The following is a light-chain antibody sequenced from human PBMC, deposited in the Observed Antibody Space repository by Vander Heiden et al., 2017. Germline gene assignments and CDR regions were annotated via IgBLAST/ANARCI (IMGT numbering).Light chain of an antibody. CDR3: QQDDNWPGT. J-gene: IGKJ1*01. Sequence: EIVMTQSPATLSVSPGDRATLSCRASQSISSNFAWYQQKPGQAPRLLIYGASTRATGIPARFSGSGSGTDFTLTISSLQSEDFAVYYCQQDDNWPGTFGQGTKVEIK. CDR2: GAS. V-gene: IGKV3-15*01. CDR1: QSISSN.